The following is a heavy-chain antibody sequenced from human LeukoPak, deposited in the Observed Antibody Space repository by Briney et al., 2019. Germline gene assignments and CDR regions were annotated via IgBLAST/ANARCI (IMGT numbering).Heavy chain of an antibody. CDR2: INSDGSST. Sequence: GGSLRLSCAASGFTFSSYWMHWVRQAPGKGLVWVSRINSDGSSTSYADSVKGRFTISRDNAKNTLYLQMNSLRAEDTAVYYYARGEAVYAVAEYYFDYWGQGTLVTVSS. D-gene: IGHD6-19*01. J-gene: IGHJ4*02. V-gene: IGHV3-74*01. CDR3: ARGEAVYAVAEYYFDY. CDR1: GFTFSSYW.